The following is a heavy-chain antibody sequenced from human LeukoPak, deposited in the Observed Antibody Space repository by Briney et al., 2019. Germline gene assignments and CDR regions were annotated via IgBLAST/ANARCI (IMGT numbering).Heavy chain of an antibody. CDR1: GFTVSSNY. CDR2: IYSGGST. J-gene: IGHJ3*02. D-gene: IGHD3-16*02. Sequence: PGGSLRLSCAASGFTVSSNYMSWVRQAPGKGQEWVSVIYSGGSTYYADSVKGLFTISRDNSKNTLYLQMNSLRAEDTAVYYCASSYDYVWGSYRDDAFDIWGQGTMVTVSS. CDR3: ASSYDYVWGSYRDDAFDI. V-gene: IGHV3-53*01.